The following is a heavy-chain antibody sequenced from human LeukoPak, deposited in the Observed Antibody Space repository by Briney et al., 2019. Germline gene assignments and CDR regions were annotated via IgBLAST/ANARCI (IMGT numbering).Heavy chain of an antibody. CDR2: IYTSGST. Sequence: SETLSLTCTVSGGSISSYYWSWIRQPAGKGLEWIGRIYTSGSTNYNPSLKSRVTMSVDTSKNQFSLKLSSVTAADTAVYFCARDNYSSSWYKGEFVYWGQGTLVTVSS. CDR3: ARDNYSSSWYKGEFVY. CDR1: GGSISSYY. D-gene: IGHD6-13*01. J-gene: IGHJ4*02. V-gene: IGHV4-4*07.